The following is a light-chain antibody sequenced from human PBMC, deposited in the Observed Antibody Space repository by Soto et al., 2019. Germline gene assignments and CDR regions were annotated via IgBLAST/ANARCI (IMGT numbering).Light chain of an antibody. CDR3: QQRSDWPPGAT. Sequence: EIVLTQSPATLSLSPGERATLSCRASQGVGSTIAWYQQKPGQAPRLLIYDASNRGTGIPVRFSGSGSGTDFTLTISSLEPGDFAVYYCQQRSDWPPGATFGQGTRLEI. J-gene: IGKJ5*01. CDR2: DAS. CDR1: QGVGST. V-gene: IGKV3-11*01.